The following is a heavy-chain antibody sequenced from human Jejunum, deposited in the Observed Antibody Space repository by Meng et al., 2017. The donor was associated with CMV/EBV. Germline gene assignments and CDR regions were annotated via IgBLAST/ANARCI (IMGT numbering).Heavy chain of an antibody. CDR3: AGGNDYGDY. D-gene: IGHD3-16*01. V-gene: IGHV3-30*02. CDR2: IRYDGNNK. Sequence: VEVVGSGGGVVQPGGSLRLSCVASGFTFSAFGMHWVRQAPGKGLESVTYIRYDGNNKYYADSVKGRFTISRDNSKNTVYLQMNSLRVEDTAVYYCAGGNDYGDYWGQGSLVTVSS. CDR1: GFTFSAFG. J-gene: IGHJ4*02.